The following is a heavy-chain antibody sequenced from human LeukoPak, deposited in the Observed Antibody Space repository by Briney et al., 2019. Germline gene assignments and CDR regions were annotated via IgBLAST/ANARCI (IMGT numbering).Heavy chain of an antibody. CDR2: INHSGST. J-gene: IGHJ4*02. Sequence: SETLSLTCTVSGGSISSYYWSWIRQPPGKGREWIGEINHSGSTNYNPSLKSRVTISVDTSKNQFSLKLSSVTAADTAVYYCARLNYYGSGNAGYWGQGTLVTVSS. D-gene: IGHD3-10*01. V-gene: IGHV4-34*01. CDR1: GGSISSYY. CDR3: ARLNYYGSGNAGY.